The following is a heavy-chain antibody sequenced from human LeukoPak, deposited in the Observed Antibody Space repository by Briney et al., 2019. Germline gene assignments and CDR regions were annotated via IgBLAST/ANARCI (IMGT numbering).Heavy chain of an antibody. Sequence: ASVKVSCKASGGTFSSYAISWVRQAPGQGLEWMGGIIPIFGTANYAQKFQGRVTITAEESTSTAYMELSSLRSEDTAVYYCARGYDYYDSSGYYYFDYWGQGTLVTVSS. CDR3: ARGYDYYDSSGYYYFDY. D-gene: IGHD3-22*01. V-gene: IGHV1-69*01. CDR1: GGTFSSYA. J-gene: IGHJ4*02. CDR2: IIPIFGTA.